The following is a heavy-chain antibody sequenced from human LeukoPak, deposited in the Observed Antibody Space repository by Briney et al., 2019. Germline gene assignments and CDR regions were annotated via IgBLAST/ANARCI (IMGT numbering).Heavy chain of an antibody. CDR3: ARWLSHKGDY. D-gene: IGHD5-12*01. Sequence: ASVKVSCKTSGYTFTNYSFSWVRQAPGQGLEWMGWISGGYINDTNYAQKVQDRVTMTTDASTRTTYMELRNLRSDDTAVYYCARWLSHKGDYWGQGTLVTVSS. J-gene: IGHJ4*02. V-gene: IGHV1-18*01. CDR1: GYTFTNYS. CDR2: ISGGYINDT.